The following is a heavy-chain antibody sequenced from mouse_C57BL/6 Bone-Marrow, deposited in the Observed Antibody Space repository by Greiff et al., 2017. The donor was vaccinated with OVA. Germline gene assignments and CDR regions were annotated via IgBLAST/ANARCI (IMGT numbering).Heavy chain of an antibody. CDR3: TTSPYGPKGNYFDY. Sequence: EVKLMESGAELVRPGASVKLSCTASGFNIQDDYMHWVKQRPEQGLEWIGWIDPENGDTEYASKFQGKATITADTSSNTAYLQLSSLTAEDTAVYYCTTSPYGPKGNYFDYWGQGTTLTVSS. D-gene: IGHD1-2*01. CDR2: IDPENGDT. V-gene: IGHV14-4*01. CDR1: GFNIQDDY. J-gene: IGHJ2*01.